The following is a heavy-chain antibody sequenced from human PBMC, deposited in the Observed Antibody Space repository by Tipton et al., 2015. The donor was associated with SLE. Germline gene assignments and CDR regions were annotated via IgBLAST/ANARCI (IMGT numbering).Heavy chain of an antibody. CDR3: ARVTYGEGAFDI. J-gene: IGHJ3*02. D-gene: IGHD4-17*01. Sequence: QSGAEVKKPGASVKVSCKASGYTFTSYAMHWVRQAPGQRLEWIGWINAGNGNTKYSQKFQGRVTITRDTSASTAYMELSSLISEDTAVYYGARVTYGEGAFDIWGQGTMVTVSS. V-gene: IGHV1-3*01. CDR1: GYTFTSYA. CDR2: INAGNGNT.